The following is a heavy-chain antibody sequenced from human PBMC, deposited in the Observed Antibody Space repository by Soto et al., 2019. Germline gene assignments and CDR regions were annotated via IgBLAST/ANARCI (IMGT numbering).Heavy chain of an antibody. CDR3: ARIYSCGGDCYNWFDP. CDR2: INHSGST. CDR1: GGSFSGYY. D-gene: IGHD2-21*02. J-gene: IGHJ5*02. Sequence: KPSETLSLTCAVYGGSFSGYYWSWIRQPPGKGLEWIGEINHSGSTNYNPSLKSRVTISVDTSKNQFSLTLSSVTAADTAVYYCARIYSCGGDCYNWFDPWGQGTLVTVSS. V-gene: IGHV4-34*01.